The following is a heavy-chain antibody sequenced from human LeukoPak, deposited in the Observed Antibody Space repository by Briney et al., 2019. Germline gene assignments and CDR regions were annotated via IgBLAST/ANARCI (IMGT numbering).Heavy chain of an antibody. V-gene: IGHV4-59*11. CDR3: ATIKRGSIYGYFDF. Sequence: SETLSLTCTVSGGSISTHYWSWIRQPPGMGLEWIGYVRDTGTTTDNPSLSSRVTLSADTSKNQLSLRLSSVTAADTAVYYCATIKRGSIYGYFDFWGQGILVNVSS. J-gene: IGHJ4*02. CDR1: GGSISTHY. CDR2: VRDTGTT. D-gene: IGHD5-18*01.